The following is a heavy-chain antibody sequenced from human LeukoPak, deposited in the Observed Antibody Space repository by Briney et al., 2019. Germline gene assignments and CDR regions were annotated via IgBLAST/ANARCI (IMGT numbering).Heavy chain of an antibody. CDR3: ARRLTQYDCFDP. V-gene: IGHV4-39*01. J-gene: IGHJ5*02. D-gene: IGHD2-2*01. CDR2: IYSSGST. Sequence: SETLSLTCTVSGGSISSSYYYWGWIRQPPGKGLEWIGSIYSSGSTYYNPSLESRVTISVDTSKNQFSLKLTSVTAADTAVYYCARRLTQYDCFDPWGQGILVTVSS. CDR1: GGSISSSYYY.